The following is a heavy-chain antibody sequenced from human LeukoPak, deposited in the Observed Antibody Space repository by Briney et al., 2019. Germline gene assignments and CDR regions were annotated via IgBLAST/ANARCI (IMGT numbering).Heavy chain of an antibody. CDR1: GYTFTSYY. J-gene: IGHJ6*04. Sequence: GASVKVSCKASGYTFTSYYMHWVRQAPGQGLEWMGIINPSGGSTSYAQKFQGRVTITADKSTSTAYMELSSLRSEDTAVYYCASTIVVVPAAIPYYYGMDVWGKGTTVTVSS. D-gene: IGHD2-2*01. CDR2: INPSGGST. CDR3: ASTIVVVPAAIPYYYGMDV. V-gene: IGHV1-46*01.